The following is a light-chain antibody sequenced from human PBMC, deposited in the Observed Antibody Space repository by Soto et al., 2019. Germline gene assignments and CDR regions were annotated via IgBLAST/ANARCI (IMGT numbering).Light chain of an antibody. V-gene: IGLV2-8*01. CDR1: SSEVGGYNYVGYNY. Sequence: QSVLTQPPSASGSPGQSVTISCTGTSSEVGGYNYVGYNYVSWYQQNPGKAPKLMIYEVTKRPSGVPDRFSGSKSGNTASLTVSGLQAEDEADYYCTSYAGRNIYVFGPGTKVTVL. CDR2: EVT. J-gene: IGLJ1*01. CDR3: TSYAGRNIYV.